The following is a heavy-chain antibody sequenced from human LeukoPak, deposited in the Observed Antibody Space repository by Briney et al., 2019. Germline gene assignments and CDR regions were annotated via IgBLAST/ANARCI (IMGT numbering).Heavy chain of an antibody. J-gene: IGHJ6*02. V-gene: IGHV4-34*01. D-gene: IGHD1-26*01. CDR2: INHSGST. CDR1: GGSFSGYY. CDR3: ARGQVGSYAYYYYYGMDV. Sequence: SETLSLTCAVYGGSFSGYYWSWIRQPPGKGLEWIGEINHSGSTNYNPSLKSRVTISIDTSKNQFPLKLSSVTAADTAVYYCARGQVGSYAYYYYYGMDVWGQGTTVTVSS.